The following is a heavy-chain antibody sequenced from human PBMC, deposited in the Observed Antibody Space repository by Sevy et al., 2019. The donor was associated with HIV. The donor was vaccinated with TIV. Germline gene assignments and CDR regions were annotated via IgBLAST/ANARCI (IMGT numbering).Heavy chain of an antibody. D-gene: IGHD3-16*01. CDR3: ARGGGEILSSAFDY. Sequence: GGSLRLSCAASGFTFSDYRFHWVRQAPGKGLEWVAVISYDGRNNKYNADSVKGRFTISRDNSKNTVNLQMNSLRAEDAAVTSGARGGGEILSSAFDYWGQGTLVTVSS. V-gene: IGHV3-30*04. CDR2: ISYDGRNNK. J-gene: IGHJ4*02. CDR1: GFTFSDYR.